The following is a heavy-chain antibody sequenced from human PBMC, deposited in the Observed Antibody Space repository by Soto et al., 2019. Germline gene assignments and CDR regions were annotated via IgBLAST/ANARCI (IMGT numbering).Heavy chain of an antibody. J-gene: IGHJ5*02. CDR3: ARDQREGNWFDP. Sequence: QLQLQESGSGLVRPSQTLSLTCAVSGGSISSGGYSWNWIRQPPGKGLEWIGHIYHSGSTLYNPSLKSRVTISVDKSKNQFSLKLTSVTAADTAVYYCARDQREGNWFDPWGQGTLVTVSS. CDR1: GGSISSGGYS. V-gene: IGHV4-30-2*01. CDR2: IYHSGST.